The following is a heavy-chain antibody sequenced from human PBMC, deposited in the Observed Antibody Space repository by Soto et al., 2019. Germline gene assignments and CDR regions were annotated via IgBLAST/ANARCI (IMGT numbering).Heavy chain of an antibody. Sequence: TSETLSLTCAVYGGSFSGYYWSWIRQPPGKGLEWIGEINHSGSTNYNPSLKSRVTISVDTSKNQFSLKLSSVTAADTAVYYCASIKSHSYYYYMDVWGKGTTVTVSS. CDR3: ASIKSHSYYYYMDV. CDR2: INHSGST. J-gene: IGHJ6*03. V-gene: IGHV4-34*01. D-gene: IGHD3-10*01. CDR1: GGSFSGYY.